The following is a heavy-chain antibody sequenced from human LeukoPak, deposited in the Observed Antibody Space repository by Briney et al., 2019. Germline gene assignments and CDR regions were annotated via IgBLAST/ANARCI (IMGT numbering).Heavy chain of an antibody. D-gene: IGHD4-11*01. J-gene: IGHJ6*03. CDR2: ISSSSSTI. CDR3: AREKYSNLYMDV. CDR1: GFTFSSYS. V-gene: IGHV3-48*01. Sequence: PGGSLRLSCAASGFTFSSYSMNWVRQAPGKGLEWVSYISSSSSTIYYADSVKGRFTISRDNAKNSLYLQMNSLRAEDTAVYYCAREKYSNLYMDVWGKGTTATVSS.